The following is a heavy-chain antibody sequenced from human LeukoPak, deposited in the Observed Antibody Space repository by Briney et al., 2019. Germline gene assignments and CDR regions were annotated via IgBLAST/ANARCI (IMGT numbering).Heavy chain of an antibody. Sequence: GGSLRLPCAASGFTFDDYAMHWVRQAPGKGLEWVSGISWNSGSIGYADSVKGRFTISRDNAKNSLYLQMNSLRAEDTALYYCAKRAGTQDYFDYWGQGTLVTVSS. D-gene: IGHD6-19*01. CDR1: GFTFDDYA. V-gene: IGHV3-9*01. CDR3: AKRAGTQDYFDY. J-gene: IGHJ4*02. CDR2: ISWNSGSI.